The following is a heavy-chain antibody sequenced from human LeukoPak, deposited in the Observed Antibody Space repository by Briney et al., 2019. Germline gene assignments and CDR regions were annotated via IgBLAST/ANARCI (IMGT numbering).Heavy chain of an antibody. J-gene: IGHJ6*02. D-gene: IGHD6-19*01. V-gene: IGHV3-66*01. Sequence: GGSLRLFCAASGFTVSSSSMNWVRLGPGKGLEWVSVISSDGNTYYADSVKGRFTISRDNSRNTLSLQMHGLRADDTAVYYCARGQEQFSSPWQWGPRRKNFYYYGMDVWGQGTTVTVSS. CDR3: ARGQEQFSSPWQWGPRRKNFYYYGMDV. CDR1: GFTVSSSS. CDR2: ISSDGNT.